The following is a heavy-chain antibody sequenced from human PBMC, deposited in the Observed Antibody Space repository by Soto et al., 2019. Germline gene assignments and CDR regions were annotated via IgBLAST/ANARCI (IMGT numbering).Heavy chain of an antibody. D-gene: IGHD1-1*01. CDR3: ARVQLERYFDY. V-gene: IGHV4-31*03. CDR2: IYYSGST. Sequence: SETLSLTCTVSGGSISSGGYYWSWIRQHPGKGLEWIGYIYYSGSTYYNPSLKSRVTISVDTSKNQFSLKLSSVTAADTAVYYCARVQLERYFDYWGQGPLVTVSS. CDR1: GGSISSGGYY. J-gene: IGHJ4*02.